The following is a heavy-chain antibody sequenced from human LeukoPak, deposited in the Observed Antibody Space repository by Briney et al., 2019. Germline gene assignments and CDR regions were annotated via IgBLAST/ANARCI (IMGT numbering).Heavy chain of an antibody. CDR3: ARSGYCSSTSCSRYYYYYYMDV. V-gene: IGHV4-59*01. CDR2: IYYSGST. D-gene: IGHD2-2*03. Sequence: PSETLSLTCTVSGGSISSYYWSWIRQPPGKGLEWIGYIYYSGSTNYNPSLKSRVTISVDTSKNQFSLKLSSVTAADTAVYYCARSGYCSSTSCSRYYYYYYMDVWGKGTTVTISS. J-gene: IGHJ6*03. CDR1: GGSISSYY.